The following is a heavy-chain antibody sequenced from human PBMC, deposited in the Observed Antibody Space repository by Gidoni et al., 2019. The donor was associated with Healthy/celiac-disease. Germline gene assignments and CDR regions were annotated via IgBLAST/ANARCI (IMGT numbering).Heavy chain of an antibody. D-gene: IGHD7-27*01. J-gene: IGHJ4*02. CDR1: GGSFSGYY. CDR2: INHSGST. CDR3: ASLETQTGDVVAY. V-gene: IGHV4-34*01. Sequence: QVQLQQWGAGLLKPSETLSLTCAVYGGSFSGYYWSWIRQPPGKGLEWIGEINHSGSTNYNPSLKSRVTILVDTSKNQFSLKLSSVTAADTAVYYCASLETQTGDVVAYWGQGTLVTVSS.